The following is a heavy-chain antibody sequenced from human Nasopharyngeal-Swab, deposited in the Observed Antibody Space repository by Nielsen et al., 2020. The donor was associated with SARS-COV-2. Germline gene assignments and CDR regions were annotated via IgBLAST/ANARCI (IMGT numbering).Heavy chain of an antibody. CDR1: GFTFSSYA. V-gene: IGHV3-64*01. J-gene: IGHJ6*02. D-gene: IGHD1-26*01. Sequence: GESLKISCAASGFTFSSYAMHWVRQAPGKGLEYVSAISSNGGSTYYANSVKGRFTISRDNSKNTLYLQMNSLRAEDTAVYYCAKGSSGSYYYYYGMDVWGQGTTVTVSS. CDR3: AKGSSGSYYYYYGMDV. CDR2: ISSNGGST.